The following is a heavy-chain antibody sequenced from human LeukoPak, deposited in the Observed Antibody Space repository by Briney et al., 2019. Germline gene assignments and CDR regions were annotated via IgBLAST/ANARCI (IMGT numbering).Heavy chain of an antibody. J-gene: IGHJ5*02. Sequence: SETLSLTCTVSGGSISSYYWSWIRQPAGKGLEWIGRIYTSGSTNYNPSLKSRVTMSVDTSKNQVSLKLSSVTAADTAVYYCARVGSSYYDFSLFDPWGQGTLVTVSS. CDR3: ARVGSSYYDFSLFDP. V-gene: IGHV4-4*07. CDR1: GGSISSYY. D-gene: IGHD3-3*01. CDR2: IYTSGST.